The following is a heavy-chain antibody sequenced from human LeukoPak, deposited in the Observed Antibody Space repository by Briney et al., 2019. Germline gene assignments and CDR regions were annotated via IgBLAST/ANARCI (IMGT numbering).Heavy chain of an antibody. CDR1: SGSISSSNYF. CDR2: IYYVGNT. V-gene: IGHV4-39*07. CDR3: ARTRGRRDGYNSPDLLDY. Sequence: PSETLSLTCTVSSGSISSSNYFWGWIRQPPGKGLEWIGIIYYVGNTYYNPSLKSRVTIPVDTSKNQFSLKLSSVTAADTAVYYCARTRGRRDGYNSPDLLDYWGQGTLVTVSS. D-gene: IGHD5-24*01. J-gene: IGHJ4*02.